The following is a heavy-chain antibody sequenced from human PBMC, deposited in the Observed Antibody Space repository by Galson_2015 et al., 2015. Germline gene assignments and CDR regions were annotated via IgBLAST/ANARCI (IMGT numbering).Heavy chain of an antibody. CDR2: ISWNSGSI. CDR1: GFTFDDYA. Sequence: SLRLSCAASGFTFDDYALHWVRQAPGKGLEWVSGISWNSGSIGYADSVKGRFTISRDNAKNSLYLQMNSLRAEDTTLYYCAKTAGGGDFDYWVQGTLVTVSS. J-gene: IGHJ4*02. D-gene: IGHD2-15*01. CDR3: AKTAGGGDFDY. V-gene: IGHV3-9*01.